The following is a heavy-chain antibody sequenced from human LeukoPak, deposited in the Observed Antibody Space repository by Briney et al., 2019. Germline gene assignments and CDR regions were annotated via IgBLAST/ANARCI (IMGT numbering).Heavy chain of an antibody. J-gene: IGHJ4*02. Sequence: ASVKVSCKASGYTFTSYYMHWVRQAPGQGLEWMGIINPSGGSTSYAQKFQGRVTMTRDTSISTAYMELSRLRSDDTAVYYCARDRSIAVAAPRGRPHRNFDYWGQGTLVTVSS. CDR2: INPSGGST. D-gene: IGHD6-19*01. V-gene: IGHV1-46*01. CDR3: ARDRSIAVAAPRGRPHRNFDY. CDR1: GYTFTSYY.